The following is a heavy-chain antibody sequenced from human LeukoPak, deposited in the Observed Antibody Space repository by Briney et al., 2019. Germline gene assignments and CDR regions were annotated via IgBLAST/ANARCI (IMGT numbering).Heavy chain of an antibody. Sequence: PGNHLRVSCGTSGFRLRGYAMSWVGQAPGKRLEWVSAISGSGGSTYYADSVKGRFTISRDNSKNTMYLQMNSLRAEDTAVYYCAKDRSSSWEHAFDIWGQGTMVTVSS. CDR1: GFRLRGYA. CDR3: AKDRSSSWEHAFDI. CDR2: ISGSGGST. J-gene: IGHJ3*02. V-gene: IGHV3-23*01. D-gene: IGHD6-13*01.